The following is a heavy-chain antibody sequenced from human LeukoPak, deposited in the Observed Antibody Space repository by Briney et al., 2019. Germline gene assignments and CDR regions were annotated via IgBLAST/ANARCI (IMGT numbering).Heavy chain of an antibody. CDR1: GGSFSGYY. D-gene: IGHD3-3*01. Sequence: SETLSLSCAVYGGSFSGYYWSWIRQPPGKGLEWIGEINHSGSNNYNPSLKSRVTISLATSMTQFSLKLSSVTAADTAVYYCARGPGTIFGVVIIGMVWFDPWGQGTLVTVSS. CDR2: INHSGSN. J-gene: IGHJ5*02. CDR3: ARGPGTIFGVVIIGMVWFDP. V-gene: IGHV4-34*01.